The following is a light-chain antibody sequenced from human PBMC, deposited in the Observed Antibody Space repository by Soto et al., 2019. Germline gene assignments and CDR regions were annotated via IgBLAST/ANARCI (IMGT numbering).Light chain of an antibody. Sequence: DIQMTQSPSTLSASVGDRVTITCRASQSISSWLAWYQQKPGKAPKLLIYKASSLESGVPSRFSGSGSGKEFTLPISILQPDDFATYYCQQYKSSSWTFGQGTKVEIK. CDR2: KAS. CDR3: QQYKSSSWT. V-gene: IGKV1-5*03. CDR1: QSISSW. J-gene: IGKJ1*01.